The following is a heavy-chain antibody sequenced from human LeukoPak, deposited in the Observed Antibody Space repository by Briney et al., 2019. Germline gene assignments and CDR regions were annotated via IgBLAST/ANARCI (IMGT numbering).Heavy chain of an antibody. Sequence: TSQTLSLTCTVSGGSISSGGYYWSWIRQHPGKGLEWIGYIYYSGSTYYNPSLKSRVTISVDTSKNQFSLKLSSVTAADTAVYYCARGGNYYDRSGYYSGQALDIWGQGTMVTVSS. CDR2: IYYSGST. D-gene: IGHD3-22*01. J-gene: IGHJ3*02. CDR3: ARGGNYYDRSGYYSGQALDI. V-gene: IGHV4-31*03. CDR1: GGSISSGGYY.